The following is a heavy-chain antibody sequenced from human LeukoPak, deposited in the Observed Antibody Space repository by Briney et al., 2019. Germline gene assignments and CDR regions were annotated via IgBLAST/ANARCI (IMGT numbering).Heavy chain of an antibody. J-gene: IGHJ4*02. CDR3: ARAYGDYAFDY. V-gene: IGHV4-59*12. CDR1: GGSISSYY. CDR2: IYHSGST. Sequence: SETLSLTCTVSGGSISSYYWSWIRQPPGKGLEWIGEIYHSGSTNYNPSLKSRVTISVDKSKNQFSLKLSSVTAADTAVYYCARAYGDYAFDYWGQGTLVTVSS. D-gene: IGHD4-17*01.